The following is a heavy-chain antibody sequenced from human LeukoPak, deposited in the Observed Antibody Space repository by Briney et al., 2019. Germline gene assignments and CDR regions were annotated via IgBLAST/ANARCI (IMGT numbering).Heavy chain of an antibody. CDR2: ISKSGDSI. D-gene: IGHD1-20*01. CDR3: ARGNWYSFDY. J-gene: IGHJ4*02. Sequence: GGSLRLPCAASGFTFSDYYMNWIRQAPGKGLEWISYISKSGDSIHYADSVKGRFTISRDNAKNSLCLQMNSLRVEDTAVYYCARGNWYSFDYWGQGALVTVSS. CDR1: GFTFSDYY. V-gene: IGHV3-11*01.